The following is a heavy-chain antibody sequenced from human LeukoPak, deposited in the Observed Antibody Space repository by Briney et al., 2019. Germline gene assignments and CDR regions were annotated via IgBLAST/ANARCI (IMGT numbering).Heavy chain of an antibody. CDR2: ISGSGGST. V-gene: IGHV3-23*01. CDR1: GFTFSSCA. D-gene: IGHD3-10*01. Sequence: HPGGSLRLSCAASGFTFSSCAMSWVRQAPGKGLEWVSAISGSGGSTYYADSVKGRFTISRDNSKNTLYLQMNSLRAEDTAVYYCAKALITYYYGSGSPRPVDYWGQGTLVTVSS. J-gene: IGHJ4*02. CDR3: AKALITYYYGSGSPRPVDY.